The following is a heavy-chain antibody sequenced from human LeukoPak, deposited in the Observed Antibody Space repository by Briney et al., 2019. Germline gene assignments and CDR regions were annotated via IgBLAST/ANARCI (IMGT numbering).Heavy chain of an antibody. Sequence: SVKVSCKASGYTFTGYYMHWVRQAPGQGLEWMGGIIPIFGTANYAQKFQGRVTITADESTSTAYMELSSLRSEDTAVYYCARGGGSGWYAYYYYYMDVWGKGTTVTISS. V-gene: IGHV1-69*13. D-gene: IGHD6-19*01. CDR3: ARGGGSGWYAYYYYYMDV. CDR1: GYTFTGYY. CDR2: IIPIFGTA. J-gene: IGHJ6*03.